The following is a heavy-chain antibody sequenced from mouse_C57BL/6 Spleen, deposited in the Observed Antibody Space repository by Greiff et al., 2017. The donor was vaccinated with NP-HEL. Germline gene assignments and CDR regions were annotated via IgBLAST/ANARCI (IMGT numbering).Heavy chain of an antibody. D-gene: IGHD3-2*02. CDR1: GFTFSSYG. Sequence: EVKLVESGGDLVKPGGSLKLSCAASGFTFSSYGMSWVRQTPDKRLEWVATIRSGGSYTYYPDSVKGRFTISRDNAKNTLYLQMSSLKSEDTAMYYCARQEAPAYWGQGTLVTVSA. V-gene: IGHV5-6*01. CDR2: IRSGGSYT. J-gene: IGHJ3*01. CDR3: ARQEAPAY.